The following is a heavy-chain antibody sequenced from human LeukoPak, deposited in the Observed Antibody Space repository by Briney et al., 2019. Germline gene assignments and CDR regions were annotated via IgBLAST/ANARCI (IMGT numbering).Heavy chain of an antibody. CDR2: IIPIFGTA. D-gene: IGHD3-22*01. CDR1: GGTFSSYA. Sequence: ASVKVSCKASGGTFSSYAISWVRQAPGQGLKWMGRIIPIFGTANYAQKFQGRVTITTDESTSTAYMELSSLRSEDTAVYYCARELGYYDSSGSDIWGQGTMVTVSS. CDR3: ARELGYYDSSGSDI. V-gene: IGHV1-69*05. J-gene: IGHJ3*02.